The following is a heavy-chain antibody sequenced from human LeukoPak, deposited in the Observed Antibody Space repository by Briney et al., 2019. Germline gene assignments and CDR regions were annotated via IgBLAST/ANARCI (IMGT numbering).Heavy chain of an antibody. Sequence: PSETLSLTCTVSGGSISSGGYYWSWIRQHPGKGLEWIGYIYYSGSTYYNPSLKSRVTISVDTSKNQFSLKLSSVTAADTAVYYCARDMQYYYDSSGVFGWFDPWGQGTLVTVSS. CDR3: ARDMQYYYDSSGVFGWFDP. CDR1: GGSISSGGYY. J-gene: IGHJ5*02. V-gene: IGHV4-31*03. D-gene: IGHD3-22*01. CDR2: IYYSGST.